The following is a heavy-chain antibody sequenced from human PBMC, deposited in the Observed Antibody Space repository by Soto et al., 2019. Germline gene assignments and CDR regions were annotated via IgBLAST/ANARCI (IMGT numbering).Heavy chain of an antibody. J-gene: IGHJ4*02. D-gene: IGHD2-15*01. CDR1: GYTFTNYD. V-gene: IGHV1-8*01. CDR2: MNTNSGRT. Sequence: QVQLVQSGAEVKKPGASVKVSCKASGYTFTNYDICWVRQATGQGLEWMGWMNTNSGRTGYAQKFQGRVTMTRDTSISTAYMELSSLRSEDTAVYYCARGTYCSGGSCSWRENHYWGQGTLVTVSS. CDR3: ARGTYCSGGSCSWRENHY.